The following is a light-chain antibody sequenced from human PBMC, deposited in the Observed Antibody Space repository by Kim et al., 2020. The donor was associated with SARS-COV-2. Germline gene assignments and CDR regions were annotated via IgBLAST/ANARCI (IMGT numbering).Light chain of an antibody. CDR1: QDISGW. J-gene: IGKJ2*01. CDR3: QQTKNFPYT. V-gene: IGKV1-12*01. CDR2: AAS. Sequence: DIQMTQSPSSVSVSAGDRVTITCRASQDISGWLSWYQQRPGKAPKLLIYAASSLQSGVPSRFSGSGSGTDFTLTISSLQPEDFATYYCQQTKNFPYTFGQGTKLEI.